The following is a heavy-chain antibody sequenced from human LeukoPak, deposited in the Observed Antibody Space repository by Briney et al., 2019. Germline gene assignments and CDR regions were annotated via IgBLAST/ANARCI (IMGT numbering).Heavy chain of an antibody. Sequence: GGSLRLSCAASGFTFSYYWMHWVRQAPGKGLVWVSRINSDGSSTSYADSVKGRFTISRDNAKNTLYPQMNSLRAEDTAVYYCARAQWGFGELSYFDYWGQGTLVTVSS. CDR2: INSDGSST. CDR3: ARAQWGFGELSYFDY. J-gene: IGHJ4*02. V-gene: IGHV3-74*01. D-gene: IGHD3-10*01. CDR1: GFTFSYYW.